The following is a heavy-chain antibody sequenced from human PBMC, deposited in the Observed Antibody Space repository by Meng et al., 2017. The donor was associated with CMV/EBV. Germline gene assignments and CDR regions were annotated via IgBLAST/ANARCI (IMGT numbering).Heavy chain of an antibody. D-gene: IGHD3-3*01. CDR3: ARAGFLEWAFDY. CDR2: IKQDGSEK. J-gene: IGHJ4*02. V-gene: IGHV3-7*01. Sequence: GESLKISRAASGFTFSSYWMSWVRQAPGKGLEWVANIKQDGSEKYYVDSVKGRFTISRDNAKNPLYLQMNSLRAEDTAVYYCARAGFLEWAFDYWGQGTLVTVSS. CDR1: GFTFSSYW.